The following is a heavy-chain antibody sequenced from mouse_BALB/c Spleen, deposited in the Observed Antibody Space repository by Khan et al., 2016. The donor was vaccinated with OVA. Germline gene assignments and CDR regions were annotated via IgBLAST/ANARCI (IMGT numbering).Heavy chain of an antibody. CDR2: IWAGGSA. CDR3: DRLEDI. J-gene: IGHJ2*01. D-gene: IGHD1-3*01. Sequence: QVQLKESGPGLVAPSQSLSITCTASGFSLTSYGVHWVRQPPGKGLEWLGVIWAGGSANYYSALMSRLSISKDNTKSKGLLKMNSLQTDDTAMYNCDRLEDIWGQGTTLTVSS. CDR1: GFSLTSYG. V-gene: IGHV2-9*02.